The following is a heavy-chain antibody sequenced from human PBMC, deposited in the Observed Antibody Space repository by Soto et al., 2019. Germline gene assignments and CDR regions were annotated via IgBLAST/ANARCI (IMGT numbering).Heavy chain of an antibody. J-gene: IGHJ1*01. CDR1: GYTFSRYY. V-gene: IGHV1-46*01. Sequence: QVQLVQSGAEVKKPGASVKVSCRTSGYTFSRYYMHWVRQAPGQGLEWMGIINPSSGSPNYAQKFLGRLTVTRDKSTSTVYMELNGLTSEDTAMYYCARDTESNRYNDWGQGTLVTVSS. D-gene: IGHD1-20*01. CDR3: ARDTESNRYND. CDR2: INPSSGSP.